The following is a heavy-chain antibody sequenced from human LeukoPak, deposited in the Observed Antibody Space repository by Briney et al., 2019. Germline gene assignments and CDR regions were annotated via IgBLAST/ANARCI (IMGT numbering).Heavy chain of an antibody. CDR1: GYSITSAYY. CDR3: ARGRSIFGVVIQPIFDY. D-gene: IGHD3-3*01. CDR2: FFLKGST. J-gene: IGHJ4*02. Sequence: SETLSLTCTVSGYSITSAYYWGWIRQPPGKGLEWIGSFFLKGSTYYNPSLKSRVTISVDTSKNQFSLKLSSVTAADTAVYYCARGRSIFGVVIQPIFDYWGQGTLVTVSS. V-gene: IGHV4-38-2*02.